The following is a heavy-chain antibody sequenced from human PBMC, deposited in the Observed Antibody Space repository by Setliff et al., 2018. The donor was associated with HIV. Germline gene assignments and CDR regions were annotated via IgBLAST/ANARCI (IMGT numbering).Heavy chain of an antibody. CDR2: IIPIFGTA. CDR3: ARDWVAAAGVMGDY. J-gene: IGHJ4*02. Sequence: GASVKVSCKASGGTFISYAISWVRQAPGQGLEWMGGIIPIFGTANYAQKFQGRVTITADESTSTAYMELWSLRSDDTAVYYCARDWVAAAGVMGDYWGQGTLVTVSS. V-gene: IGHV1-69*13. CDR1: GGTFISYA. D-gene: IGHD6-13*01.